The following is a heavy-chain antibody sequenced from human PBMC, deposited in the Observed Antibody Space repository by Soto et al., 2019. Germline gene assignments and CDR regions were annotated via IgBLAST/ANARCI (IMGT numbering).Heavy chain of an antibody. V-gene: IGHV1-8*01. J-gene: IGHJ4*02. Sequence: ALGEVSFKASGYTFREFDIHWLRQTSGQGPEWMGWIGATSGGTFYAQKFHDKFNMTWDTSLTTAYMEVSSLTSDHTAIYYCARGTIFVLPSFDDWGQGTSVTVSS. CDR1: GYTFREFD. CDR3: ARGTIFVLPSFDD. D-gene: IGHD3-10*01. CDR2: IGATSGGT.